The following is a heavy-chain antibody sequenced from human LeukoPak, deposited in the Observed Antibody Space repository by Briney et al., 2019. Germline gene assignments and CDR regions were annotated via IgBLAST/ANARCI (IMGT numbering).Heavy chain of an antibody. V-gene: IGHV3-30*02. J-gene: IGHJ4*02. D-gene: IGHD1-26*01. CDR2: IWYDGSNK. CDR3: AKDPRSTTYFDY. Sequence: GGSLRLSCAASGFRLGGYGMHWVRQAPGKGLEWVAYIWYDGSNKDYGDSMKGRFTISRDNSKNTLYLQMNSLRAEDTAVYYCAKDPRSTTYFDYWGQGTLVTVSS. CDR1: GFRLGGYG.